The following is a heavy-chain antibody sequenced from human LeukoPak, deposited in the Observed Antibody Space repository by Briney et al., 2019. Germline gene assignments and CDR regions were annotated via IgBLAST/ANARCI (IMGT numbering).Heavy chain of an antibody. CDR3: ARGRDIVVVVADHPYHWFDP. J-gene: IGHJ5*02. Sequence: ASVKVSCKASGGTFSSYAISWVRQAPGQGLEWMGGIIPIFGTANYAQKFQGRVTITADESTSTAYMELSSLRSEDTAVYYCARGRDIVVVVADHPYHWFDPWGQGTLVTVSS. CDR1: GGTFSSYA. D-gene: IGHD2-15*01. V-gene: IGHV1-69*13. CDR2: IIPIFGTA.